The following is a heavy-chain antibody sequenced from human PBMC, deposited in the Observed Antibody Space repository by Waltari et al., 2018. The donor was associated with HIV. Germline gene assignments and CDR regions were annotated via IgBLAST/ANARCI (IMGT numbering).Heavy chain of an antibody. J-gene: IGHJ4*02. CDR2: ITWNSGTI. CDR1: GFVFDDSA. D-gene: IGHD3-22*01. Sequence: EVQLVESGGGLVQPGRSLRLACAASGFVFDDSAMHRVRPAPGKGVEWVSGITWNSGTIGYADSVKGQFTVSRDNAKKSLYLQMNSLRAEDTALYYCVKDGGLSSRHYFVGYFDHWGQGTLVTVSS. CDR3: VKDGGLSSRHYFVGYFDH. V-gene: IGHV3-9*01.